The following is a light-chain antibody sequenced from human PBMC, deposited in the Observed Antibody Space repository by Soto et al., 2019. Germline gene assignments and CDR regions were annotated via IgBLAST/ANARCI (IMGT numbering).Light chain of an antibody. CDR1: QSVSIN. J-gene: IGKJ1*01. V-gene: IGKV3-15*01. CDR2: GSS. CDR3: QHYNNWPPWT. Sequence: EIVMTQSPATLSVSPGERATLSCRASQSVSINLAWYQQKPGQAPRLLIYGSSTRATGIPARFSGSGSGTEFPRTISSLQSEDFAVYYCQHYNNWPPWTFGQGTKVEIK.